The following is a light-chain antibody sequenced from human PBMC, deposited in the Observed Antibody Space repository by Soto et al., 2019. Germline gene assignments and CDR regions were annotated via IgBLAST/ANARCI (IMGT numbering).Light chain of an antibody. J-gene: IGKJ1*01. Sequence: EIQMTQSPSSLSASVGERATITCRASQGISNYLAWYQQKPGKVPKLLIYAASTWQAGVPARFSGSGSGTDFILTISSLQPDDVATYYCQKYNSAPLTFGQGTKVEIK. CDR2: AAS. CDR1: QGISNY. CDR3: QKYNSAPLT. V-gene: IGKV1-27*01.